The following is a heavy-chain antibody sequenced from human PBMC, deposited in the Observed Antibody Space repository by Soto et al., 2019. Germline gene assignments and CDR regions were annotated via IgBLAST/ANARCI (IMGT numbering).Heavy chain of an antibody. V-gene: IGHV1-69*06. Sequence: QVQLVQSGAEVKKPGSSVKVSCQTSGGTFTTSTISWVRQAPGQGLEWMGEIIPVFGTPSYAQKFQGRVTMIADKSSSTAYMELRNLRSEDTAMYYCARPADYVSGFSQWGQGTLVTVSS. J-gene: IGHJ4*02. CDR1: GGTFTTST. D-gene: IGHD3-16*01. CDR3: ARPADYVSGFSQ. CDR2: IIPVFGTP.